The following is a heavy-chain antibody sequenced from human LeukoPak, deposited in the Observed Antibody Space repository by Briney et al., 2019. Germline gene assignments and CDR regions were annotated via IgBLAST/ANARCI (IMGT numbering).Heavy chain of an antibody. CDR3: ARGRVYHFY. V-gene: IGHV3-7*01. Sequence: TGGSLRLSCATSGFSFSSFWMSWVRQAPGKGLEWVANIKKDGSEKYYVDSVKGRFTISRDNAKNSLYLQMNSLRAEDTAVYYCARGRVYHFYWGQGTLVTVSS. D-gene: IGHD2-8*01. CDR2: IKKDGSEK. J-gene: IGHJ4*02. CDR1: GFSFSSFW.